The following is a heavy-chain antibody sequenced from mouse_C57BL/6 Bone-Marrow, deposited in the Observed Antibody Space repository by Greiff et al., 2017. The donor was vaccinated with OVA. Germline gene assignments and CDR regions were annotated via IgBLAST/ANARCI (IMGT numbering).Heavy chain of an antibody. J-gene: IGHJ3*01. CDR1: GYSITSGYY. Sequence: EVQLVESGPGLVKPSQSLSLTCSVTGYSITSGYYWNWIRQFPGNKLAWMGYISYDGSNNYNPSLKNRISITRDTSKNQFFLKLNSVTTEDTATYYCARGYYGSSAAWFAYWGQGTLVTVSA. CDR2: ISYDGSN. V-gene: IGHV3-6*01. D-gene: IGHD1-1*01. CDR3: ARGYYGSSAAWFAY.